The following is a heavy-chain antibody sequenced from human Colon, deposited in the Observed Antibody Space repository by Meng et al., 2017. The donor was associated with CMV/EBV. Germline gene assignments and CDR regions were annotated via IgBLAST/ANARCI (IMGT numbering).Heavy chain of an antibody. CDR2: ISPSGDYI. Sequence: GESLKISCAASGFTFSSYSMNWVRQAPGKGLEWVSSISPSGDYIHYADSLQGRFTISRDNTKNSLFLQMSSLRADDTADYYCARDFKSGRPWGQGTLVTVSS. V-gene: IGHV3-21*06. CDR1: GFTFSSYS. CDR3: ARDFKSGRP. J-gene: IGHJ5*02.